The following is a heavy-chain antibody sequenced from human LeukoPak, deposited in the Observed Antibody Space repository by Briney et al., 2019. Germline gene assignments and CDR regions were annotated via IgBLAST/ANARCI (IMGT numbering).Heavy chain of an antibody. Sequence: GGSLRPSCAASGFTFSGYWMYWVGQAPGKGLVWVSLINSDGSSTNYADSVKGRFTISRDNAKNTLYLQVNSLRADDTAVYYCARHLGTYSDHWGQGTLVTVSS. J-gene: IGHJ4*02. V-gene: IGHV3-74*01. CDR1: GFTFSGYW. CDR2: INSDGSST. CDR3: ARHLGTYSDH. D-gene: IGHD7-27*01.